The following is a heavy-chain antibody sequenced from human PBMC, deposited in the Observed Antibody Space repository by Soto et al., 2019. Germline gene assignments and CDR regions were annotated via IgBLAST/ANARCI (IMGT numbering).Heavy chain of an antibody. Sequence: QVQLVQSGAEVKKPGASVKVSCKASGYTFTSYGISWVRQAPGQGLEWMGWISAYNGNTNYAQKLQGRVTMTTDTSTSTGYLELRSLRSDDPGVYYCARDPTITDYRDYVGCFDYWGQGTLVTVSS. D-gene: IGHD4-17*01. CDR1: GYTFTSYG. V-gene: IGHV1-18*01. J-gene: IGHJ4*02. CDR3: ARDPTITDYRDYVGCFDY. CDR2: ISAYNGNT.